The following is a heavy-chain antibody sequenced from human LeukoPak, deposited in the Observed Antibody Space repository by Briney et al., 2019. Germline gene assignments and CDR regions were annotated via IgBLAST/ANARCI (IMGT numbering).Heavy chain of an antibody. V-gene: IGHV3-30*02. CDR3: ARDRYDILTGFRLGLGAFDI. J-gene: IGHJ3*02. CDR2: IRYDGSNK. Sequence: GGSLRLSCAASGFTFSSYGMHWVRQAPGKGLEWVAFIRYDGSNKYYADSVKGRFTISRDNSKNTLYLQMNSLRAEDTAVYYCARDRYDILTGFRLGLGAFDIWGQGTMVTVSS. D-gene: IGHD3-9*01. CDR1: GFTFSSYG.